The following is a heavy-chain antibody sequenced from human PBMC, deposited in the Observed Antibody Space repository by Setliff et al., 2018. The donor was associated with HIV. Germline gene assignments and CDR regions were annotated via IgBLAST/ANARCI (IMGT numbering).Heavy chain of an antibody. J-gene: IGHJ6*03. CDR1: GFTFSSYA. CDR2: ISGSGEST. CDR3: MTIMRYLEWLSDV. Sequence: GGSLRLSCAASGFTFSSYAMNWVRQAPGKGLEWVSAISGSGESTYYAGSVKGRFTISRDNSKNTLFLQMNSLRAEDTAVYYCMTIMRYLEWLSDVWGTGTTVTVSS. V-gene: IGHV3-23*01. D-gene: IGHD3-3*01.